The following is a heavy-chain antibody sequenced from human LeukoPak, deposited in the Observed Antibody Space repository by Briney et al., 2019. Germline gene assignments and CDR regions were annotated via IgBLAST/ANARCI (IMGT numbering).Heavy chain of an antibody. D-gene: IGHD3-16*01. V-gene: IGHV4-39*07. CDR2: VLYSGST. CDR1: GVSISSGHYY. Sequence: SETLSLTCTVSGVSISSGHYYWAWIRQPPGRGLECIASVLYSGSTYYDPSFNGRVTLSVDTSKNQFSLRLSSVSAADTAIYYCARHTIDTTLGGVPDYFDAWGQGTPVTVSS. CDR3: ARHTIDTTLGGVPDYFDA. J-gene: IGHJ5*02.